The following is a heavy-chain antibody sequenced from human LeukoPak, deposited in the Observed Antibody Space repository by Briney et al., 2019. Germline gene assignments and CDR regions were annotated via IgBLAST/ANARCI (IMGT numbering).Heavy chain of an antibody. CDR1: GGSFSGYY. J-gene: IGHJ6*02. D-gene: IGHD3-10*01. V-gene: IGHV4-34*01. Sequence: SETLSLTCAVYGGSFSGYYWSWIRQPPGKGLEWIGEINHSGSTNYNPSLKSRVTISVDTSKNRFSLKLSSVIAADTAVYYCARGRARGSGSYYNVPYYYYGMDVWGQGTTVTVSS. CDR3: ARGRARGSGSYYNVPYYYYGMDV. CDR2: INHSGST.